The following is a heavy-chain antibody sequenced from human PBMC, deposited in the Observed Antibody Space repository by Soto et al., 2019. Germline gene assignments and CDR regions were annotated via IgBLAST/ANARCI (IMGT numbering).Heavy chain of an antibody. CDR1: GFDFRNYY. Sequence: GWSLRLSCAVSGFDFRNYYMSWIRQAPGKGLEWISYIGDSGSPIYYAESVRGRFITSRDNAKNSLYLQMNSLRAEDTAVYYCARFSDWLISYSFDYWGQGALVTVSS. J-gene: IGHJ4*02. CDR2: IGDSGSPI. D-gene: IGHD3-9*01. CDR3: ARFSDWLISYSFDY. V-gene: IGHV3-11*01.